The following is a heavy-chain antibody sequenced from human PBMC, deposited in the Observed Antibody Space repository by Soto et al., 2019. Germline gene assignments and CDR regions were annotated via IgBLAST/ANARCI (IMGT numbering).Heavy chain of an antibody. CDR3: ARDLCSGGSCYWYYFDY. J-gene: IGHJ4*02. CDR2: ISYDGSNK. CDR1: GFTFSSYA. Sequence: GGSLRLSCAASGFTFSSYAMHWVRQAPGKGLEWVAVISYDGSNKYYADSVKGRFTISRDNSKNTLYLQMNSLRAEDTAVYYCARDLCSGGSCYWYYFDYWGQGTLVTVSS. D-gene: IGHD2-15*01. V-gene: IGHV3-30-3*01.